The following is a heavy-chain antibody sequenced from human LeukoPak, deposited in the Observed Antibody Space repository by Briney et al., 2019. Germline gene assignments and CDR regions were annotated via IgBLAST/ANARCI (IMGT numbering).Heavy chain of an antibody. CDR3: AKGPKGAYGDFFDY. D-gene: IGHD4-17*01. CDR1: GFTFSRYA. V-gene: IGHV3-23*01. CDR2: ISGSGGST. Sequence: LGGSLRLSCAASGFTFSRYAMSWVRQAPGKGLEWVSAISGSGGSTYYADSVKGRFTISRDNSKNTLYLQMNSLRAEDTAVYYCAKGPKGAYGDFFDYWGQGTLVTVSS. J-gene: IGHJ4*02.